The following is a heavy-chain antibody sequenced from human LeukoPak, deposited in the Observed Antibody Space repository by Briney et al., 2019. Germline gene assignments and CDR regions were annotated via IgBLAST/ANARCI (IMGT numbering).Heavy chain of an antibody. J-gene: IGHJ4*02. V-gene: IGHV3-74*01. CDR3: ARDWGGVRGVTASDF. CDR2: INSDGSST. D-gene: IGHD3-10*01. CDR1: GFTFSRYW. Sequence: GGSLRLSCAASGFTFSRYWMHWVRQPPGKGLLWVSRINSDGSSTYYADSVKGRFTTSRDNAKNALHLQMNSLTAEDTAVYYCARDWGGVRGVTASDFWGQGTLVTVSS.